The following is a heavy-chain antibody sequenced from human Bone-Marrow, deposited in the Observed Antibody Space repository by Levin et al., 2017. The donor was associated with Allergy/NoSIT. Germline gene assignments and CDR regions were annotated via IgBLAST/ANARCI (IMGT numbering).Heavy chain of an antibody. CDR1: GFSFSNYG. Sequence: GGSLRLSCPASGFSFSNYGIHWVRQAPGKGPEWMAVISYDGTKNHYADSVKGRFTISRDNSRTTVFLQMNSLRPDDTGVYYCAKDRGAGYYNYYGMDVWGQGTTVIVSS. J-gene: IGHJ6*02. V-gene: IGHV3-30*18. D-gene: IGHD3-10*01. CDR2: ISYDGTKN. CDR3: AKDRGAGYYNYYGMDV.